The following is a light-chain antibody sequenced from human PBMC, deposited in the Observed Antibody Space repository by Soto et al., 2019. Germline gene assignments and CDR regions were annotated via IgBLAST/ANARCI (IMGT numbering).Light chain of an antibody. CDR2: KAS. Sequence: DIQMTQSPSTLSASVGDRVTITCRASQSISSWLAWYQQKPGKAPKLLIYKASSLESGVPSRFSGSGSGTEFTLSISSLQPDDFATYYFQQYNSYWTFGQGTKVEI. CDR3: QQYNSYWT. V-gene: IGKV1-5*03. CDR1: QSISSW. J-gene: IGKJ1*01.